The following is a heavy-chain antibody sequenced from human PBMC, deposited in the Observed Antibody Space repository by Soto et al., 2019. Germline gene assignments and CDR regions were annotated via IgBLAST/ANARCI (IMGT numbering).Heavy chain of an antibody. J-gene: IGHJ4*03. V-gene: IGHV6-1*01. Sequence: SQTLSLTCAISVDSVSGNSAAWNWISQSPSRGLEWLGRTYYRSKWYNDYAVSVKSRITVTPDTSKNQFSLHLNSVTPEDTAVYYCGREFPDYDSSHSCFDFWGQGALVTVSS. CDR3: GREFPDYDSSHSCFDF. CDR2: TYYRSKWYN. CDR1: VDSVSGNSAA. D-gene: IGHD3-22*01.